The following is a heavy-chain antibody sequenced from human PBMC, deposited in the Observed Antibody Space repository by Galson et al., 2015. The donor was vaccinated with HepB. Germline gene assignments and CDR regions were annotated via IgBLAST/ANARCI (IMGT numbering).Heavy chain of an antibody. D-gene: IGHD6-19*01. CDR2: IWYDGSNK. CDR1: GFTFSSYG. J-gene: IGHJ3*02. Sequence: SLRLSCAASGFTFSSYGMHWVRQAPGKGLEWVAVIWYDGSNKYYADSVKGRFTISRDNSKNTLYLQMNGLRAEDTAVYYCAREGRWIAVAGTKVLGAADAFDIWGQGTMVTVSS. CDR3: AREGRWIAVAGTKVLGAADAFDI. V-gene: IGHV3-33*01.